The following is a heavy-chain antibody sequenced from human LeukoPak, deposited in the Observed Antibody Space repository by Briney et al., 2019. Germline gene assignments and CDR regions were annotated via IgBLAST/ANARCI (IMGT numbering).Heavy chain of an antibody. D-gene: IGHD1-1*01. CDR3: ARHVDNEYKAFDI. CDR2: ISDSGST. Sequence: SETLSLTCVVSGGSLSTHHWSWIRQSPGRGLEWIGYISDSGSTNYNPSLKSRVTISVDTSKNQFSLMLSSVTAADTAVYYCARHVDNEYKAFDIWGQGTMVTVSS. CDR1: GGSLSTHH. J-gene: IGHJ3*02. V-gene: IGHV4-59*11.